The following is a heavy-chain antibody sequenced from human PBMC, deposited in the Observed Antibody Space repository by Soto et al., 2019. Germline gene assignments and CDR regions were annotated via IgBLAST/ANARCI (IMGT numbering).Heavy chain of an antibody. V-gene: IGHV3-21*01. CDR3: ARPSTMIVVVDAFDI. CDR2: ISSSSSYI. CDR1: GFTFSSYN. J-gene: IGHJ3*02. D-gene: IGHD3-22*01. Sequence: GGSLRLSCAASGFTFSSYNMNWVRQAPGKGLEWVSSISSSSSYIYYADSVKGRFTISRDNAKNSLYLQMNSLRAEDTAVYYCARPSTMIVVVDAFDIWGQGTMVTVS.